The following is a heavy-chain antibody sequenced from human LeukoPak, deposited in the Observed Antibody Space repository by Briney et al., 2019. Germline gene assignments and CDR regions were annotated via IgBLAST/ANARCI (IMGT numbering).Heavy chain of an antibody. CDR3: AKAADKKVLRFLEWLRPFDY. CDR1: GFIFSSYW. J-gene: IGHJ4*02. CDR2: IKQDGSKK. V-gene: IGHV3-7*03. Sequence: PGGSLRLSCAASGFIFSSYWMSWVRQAPGKGLEWVANIKQDGSKKYYVDSVKGRFTISRDNAKNSLYLQMNSLRAEDTAVYYCAKAADKKVLRFLEWLRPFDYWGQGTLVTVSS. D-gene: IGHD3-3*01.